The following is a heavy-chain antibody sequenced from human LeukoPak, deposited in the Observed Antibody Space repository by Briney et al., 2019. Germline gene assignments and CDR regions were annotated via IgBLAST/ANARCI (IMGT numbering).Heavy chain of an antibody. CDR2: IYYSGST. J-gene: IGHJ3*02. CDR3: ARHGYSSSWYDAFDI. CDR1: GGSISSYY. D-gene: IGHD6-13*01. Sequence: SETLSLTCTVSGGSISSYYWSWIWQPPGKGLEWIGYIYYSGSTNYNPSLKSRVTISVDTSKNQFTLKLSSVTAADTAVYYCARHGYSSSWYDAFDIWGQGTMVTVSS. V-gene: IGHV4-59*08.